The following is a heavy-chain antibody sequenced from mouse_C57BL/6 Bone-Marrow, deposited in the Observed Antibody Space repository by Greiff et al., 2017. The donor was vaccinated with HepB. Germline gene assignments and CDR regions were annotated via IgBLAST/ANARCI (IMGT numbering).Heavy chain of an antibody. J-gene: IGHJ3*01. D-gene: IGHD2-3*01. V-gene: IGHV2-2*01. CDR2: IWSGGST. CDR1: GFSLTSYG. CDR3: ARKKGDGYYSWFAY. Sequence: QVQLKESGPGLVQPSQSLSITCTVSGFSLTSYGVHWVRQSPGKGLEWLGVIWSGGSTDYNAAFISRLSISKDNSKSQVFFKMNSLQADDTAIYYCARKKGDGYYSWFAYWGQGTLVTVSA.